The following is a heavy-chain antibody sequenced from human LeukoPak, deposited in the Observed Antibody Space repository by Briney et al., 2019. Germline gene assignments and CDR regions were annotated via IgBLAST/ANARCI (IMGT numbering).Heavy chain of an antibody. CDR3: ARDLAVAGPPNYYYYYGMDV. Sequence: ASLKVSCKASGYTFTSYAMNWVRQAPGQGLEWMGWINTNTGNPTYAQGFTGRFVFSLDTSVSTAYLQICSLKAEDTAVYYCARDLAVAGPPNYYYYYGMDVWGQGTTVTVSS. CDR1: GYTFTSYA. D-gene: IGHD6-19*01. V-gene: IGHV7-4-1*01. CDR2: INTNTGNP. J-gene: IGHJ6*02.